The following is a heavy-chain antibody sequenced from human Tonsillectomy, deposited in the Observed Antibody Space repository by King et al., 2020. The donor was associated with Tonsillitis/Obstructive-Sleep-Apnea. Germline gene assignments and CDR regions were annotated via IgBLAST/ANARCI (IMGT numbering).Heavy chain of an antibody. CDR1: GFNFSSYA. D-gene: IGHD1-1*01. J-gene: IGHJ4*02. Sequence: VRLVESGGGVVQPGRSLRLSCAASGFNFSSYAMHWVRQAPGKGLEWVAVISDDGSKKYYADSVKGRFTFSRDKSKNTLYLRMNSLTTEDAAVYYCARGEYDPYYFDYWGLGTLVPVSS. CDR3: ARGEYDPYYFDY. V-gene: IGHV3-30*04. CDR2: ISDDGSKK.